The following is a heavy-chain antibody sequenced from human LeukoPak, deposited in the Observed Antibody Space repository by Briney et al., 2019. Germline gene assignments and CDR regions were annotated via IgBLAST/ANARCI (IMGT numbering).Heavy chain of an antibody. CDR1: GFTFSSYG. D-gene: IGHD3-3*01. J-gene: IGHJ4*02. V-gene: IGHV3-33*01. CDR3: AREGEGDFWSGPGDGLDY. CDR2: IWYDGSNK. Sequence: PGRSLRLSCAASGFTFSSYGMHWVRQAPGKGLEWVAVIWYDGSNKYYADSVKGRFTISRDNSKNTLYLQMNSLRAEDTAVYYCAREGEGDFWSGPGDGLDYWGQGTLVTVSS.